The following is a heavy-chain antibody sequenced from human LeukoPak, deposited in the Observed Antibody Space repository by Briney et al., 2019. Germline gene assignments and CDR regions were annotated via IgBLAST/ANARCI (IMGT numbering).Heavy chain of an antibody. V-gene: IGHV4-59*01. CDR1: GGSISSYY. D-gene: IGHD3-10*01. J-gene: IGHJ4*02. CDR3: ATMVQGVHTYFGS. CDR2: IYYSGST. Sequence: SETLSLTCTVSGGSISSYYWSWIRQPPGKGLEWNGCIYYSGSTNYNPSLKSRVTMSLDTSKNQLSLKLSSVTAADTAVYYCATMVQGVHTYFGSWGQGNLVAVSS.